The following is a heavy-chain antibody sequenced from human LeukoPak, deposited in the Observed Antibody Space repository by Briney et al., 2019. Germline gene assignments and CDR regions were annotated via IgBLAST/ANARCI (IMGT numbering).Heavy chain of an antibody. CDR3: ARDSPTNYYDAG. CDR1: GYTFTSNY. J-gene: IGHJ4*02. V-gene: IGHV1-46*01. CDR2: ISPSGGST. Sequence: VASVKVSCKASGYTFTSNYMHWVRQAPGQGPEWMGVISPSGGSTTYAQKFQGRVTLTRDMSTSTDYLELSSLRSEDTAVYYCARDSPTNYYDAGWGQGTLVTVSS. D-gene: IGHD3-22*01.